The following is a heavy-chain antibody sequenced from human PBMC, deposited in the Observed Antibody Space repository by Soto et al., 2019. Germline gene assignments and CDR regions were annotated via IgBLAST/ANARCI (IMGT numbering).Heavy chain of an antibody. CDR3: ARDPPPPDY. CDR1: GYTFASYA. Sequence: QVQLVQSGAEVKKHGASVKVSCKASGYTFASYAISWMRHAPGQGLEWMGWISAYNGNTNYAQKLQGRVTMTTDTSTSTAYMDLRSLRSADTAVYYCARDPPPPDYCGHGTLVTVAS. CDR2: ISAYNGNT. V-gene: IGHV1-18*01. J-gene: IGHJ4*01.